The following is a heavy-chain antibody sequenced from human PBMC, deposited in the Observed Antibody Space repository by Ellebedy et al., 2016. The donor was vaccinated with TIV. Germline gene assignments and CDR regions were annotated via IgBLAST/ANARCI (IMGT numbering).Heavy chain of an antibody. Sequence: SETLSLTXTISGDSISSDHWWRWVRQAPGQGLEWIGEIHHNGNIHYNPSLKGRVTMSLDKSKNEISLKMTSVTAADTAVFYCVGNGFYSLEYWGRGTLVTVSS. CDR1: GDSISSDHW. CDR3: VGNGFYSLEY. J-gene: IGHJ4*02. CDR2: IHHNGNI. D-gene: IGHD3-3*01. V-gene: IGHV4-4*02.